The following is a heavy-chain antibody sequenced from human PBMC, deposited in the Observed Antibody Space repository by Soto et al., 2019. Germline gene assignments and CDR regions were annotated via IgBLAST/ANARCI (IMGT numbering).Heavy chain of an antibody. V-gene: IGHV1-8*01. D-gene: IGHD6-13*01. CDR3: ARGPGSWYYYYMDV. CDR2: MNPNSGNT. Sequence: QVQLVQSGAEVKKPGASVKVSCKASGYTFTSYDINWVRQATGQGLEWMGWMNPNSGNTGYAQKFQGRVNMTSNTSISTAYMELSSLRSEDTAVYYRARGPGSWYYYYMDVWGKGTTVTVSS. J-gene: IGHJ6*03. CDR1: GYTFTSYD.